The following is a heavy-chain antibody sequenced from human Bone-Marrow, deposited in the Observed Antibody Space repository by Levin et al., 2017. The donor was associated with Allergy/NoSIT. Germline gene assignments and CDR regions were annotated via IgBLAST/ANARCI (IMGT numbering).Heavy chain of an antibody. CDR3: ATGACSGGSCYKLHYGMDV. V-gene: IGHV1-24*01. CDR1: GYTLTELS. D-gene: IGHD2-15*01. J-gene: IGHJ6*02. CDR2: FDPEDGET. Sequence: ASVKVSCKVSGYTLTELSMHWVRQAPGKGLEWMGGFDPEDGETIYAQKFQGRVTMTEDTSTDTAYMELSSLRSEDTAVYYCATGACSGGSCYKLHYGMDVWGQGTTVTVSS.